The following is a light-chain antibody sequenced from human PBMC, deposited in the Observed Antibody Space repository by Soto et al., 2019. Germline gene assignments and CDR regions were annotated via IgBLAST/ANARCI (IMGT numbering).Light chain of an antibody. V-gene: IGKV1-8*01. CDR1: QGISSY. J-gene: IGKJ3*01. Sequence: AIRMTQSPSSLSASTGDRVTITCRASQGISSYLAWYQQKPGKAPKLLIYAASTLQSGVPSRFSGSGSVTDFTLTNSCLQSEDFVTYYYQQSYSYPFTFGPGTKVDI. CDR2: AAS. CDR3: QQSYSYPFT.